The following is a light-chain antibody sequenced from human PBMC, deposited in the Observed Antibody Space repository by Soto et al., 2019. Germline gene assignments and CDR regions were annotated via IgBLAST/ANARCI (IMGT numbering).Light chain of an antibody. V-gene: IGKV4-1*01. J-gene: IGKJ1*01. CDR3: QQYYNPPWT. Sequence: DFVMTQSPDSLPVSLGERATINCKSSQSVLYSSNNKNYLAWYQHKPGQPPKLLIYWASTRESGVPDRFSGSGSGTDFTLTISSLQAEDVAVYYCQQYYNPPWTFGQGTKVEIK. CDR2: WAS. CDR1: QSVLYSSNNKNY.